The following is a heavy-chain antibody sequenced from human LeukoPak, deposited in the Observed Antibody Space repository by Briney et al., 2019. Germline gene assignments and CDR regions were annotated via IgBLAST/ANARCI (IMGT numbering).Heavy chain of an antibody. CDR2: ISGSGGST. D-gene: IGHD3-3*01. CDR3: AKDQRVVQPYYFDY. Sequence: GGALRISCAAPGFPFSSYALSWGRPAPGKGVEGGSAISGSGGSTYYADSVKGRFTISRDNSKNTLYLQMNSLRAEDTAVYYCAKDQRVVQPYYFDYWGQGTLVTVSS. J-gene: IGHJ4*02. CDR1: GFPFSSYA. V-gene: IGHV3-23*01.